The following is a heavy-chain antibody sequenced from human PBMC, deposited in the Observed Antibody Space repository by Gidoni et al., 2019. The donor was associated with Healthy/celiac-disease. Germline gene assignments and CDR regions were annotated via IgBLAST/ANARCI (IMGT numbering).Heavy chain of an antibody. V-gene: IGHV3-30*18. D-gene: IGHD3-22*01. CDR3: AKDPYDSSGYYYFQDAFDI. CDR2: ISYDGSNK. Sequence: FVSYCVHWVRQAPGKGLEWVAVISYDGSNKYYADSVKGRFTISRDNSKNTLYLQMNSLRAEDTAVYYCAKDPYDSSGYYYFQDAFDIWGQGTMVTVSS. CDR1: FVSYC. J-gene: IGHJ3*02.